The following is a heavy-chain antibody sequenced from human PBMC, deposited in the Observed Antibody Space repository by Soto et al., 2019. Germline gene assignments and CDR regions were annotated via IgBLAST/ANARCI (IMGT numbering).Heavy chain of an antibody. Sequence: GGSLRLSCAASGFTSSSYGMHWVRQAPGKGLEWVAVISYDGSNKYYADSVKGRFTISRDNSKNTLYLQMNSLRAEDTAVYYCAKDKDWYFDLWGRGTLVTVSS. CDR1: GFTSSSYG. CDR3: AKDKDWYFDL. V-gene: IGHV3-30*18. CDR2: ISYDGSNK. J-gene: IGHJ2*01.